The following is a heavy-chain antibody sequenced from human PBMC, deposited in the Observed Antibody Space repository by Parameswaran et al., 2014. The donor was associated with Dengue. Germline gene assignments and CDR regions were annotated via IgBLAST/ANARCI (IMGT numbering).Heavy chain of an antibody. CDR1: GGSISSGGYY. V-gene: IGHV4-31*03. D-gene: IGHD3-22*01. Sequence: ASETLSLTCTVSGGSISSGGYYWSWIRQHPGKGLEWIGYIYYSGSTYYNPSLKSRVTISVDTSKNQFSLKLSSVTAADTAVYYCARDNPHSHYYDSSGYSESVAFDIWGQGTMVTVSS. CDR2: IYYSGST. J-gene: IGHJ3*02. CDR3: ARDNPHSHYYDSSGYSESVAFDI.